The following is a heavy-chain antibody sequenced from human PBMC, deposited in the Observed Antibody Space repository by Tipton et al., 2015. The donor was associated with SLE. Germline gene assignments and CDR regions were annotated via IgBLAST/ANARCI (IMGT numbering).Heavy chain of an antibody. CDR3: ARDGGAAESYWYFDL. V-gene: IGHV3-30*03. Sequence: SLRLSCAASGFTFSSYSMNWVRQAPGKGLEWVAVISYDGSNKYYVDSVKGRFTISRDNSKNTLYLQMNSLRAEDTAVYYCARDGGAAESYWYFDLWGRGTLVTVSS. CDR2: ISYDGSNK. D-gene: IGHD3-16*01. J-gene: IGHJ2*01. CDR1: GFTFSSYS.